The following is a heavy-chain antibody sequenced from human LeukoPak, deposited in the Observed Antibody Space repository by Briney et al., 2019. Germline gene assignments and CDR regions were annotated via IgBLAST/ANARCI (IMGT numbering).Heavy chain of an antibody. CDR3: ARDGEKYCGGDCYGGYFDY. D-gene: IGHD2-21*02. Sequence: PGGSLRLSCAASGFTFSSYAMSWVRQAPGKGLEWVSAISGSGGSTYYADSVKGRFTISRDNSKNTLYLQMNSLRAEDTAVYYCARDGEKYCGGDCYGGYFDYWGQGTLVTVSS. CDR2: ISGSGGST. CDR1: GFTFSSYA. J-gene: IGHJ4*02. V-gene: IGHV3-23*01.